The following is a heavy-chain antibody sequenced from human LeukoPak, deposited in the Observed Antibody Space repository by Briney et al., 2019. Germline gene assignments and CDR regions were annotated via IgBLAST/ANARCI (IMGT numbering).Heavy chain of an antibody. CDR3: ARTPYYLGPFDY. Sequence: GGSLRLSCAASGFTVSSNDMNWIRQAPGKGLERVSLISSGGRTYYAESVKGRFTISRDNSKNTLSLQMNSLRAEDTAVYYCARTPYYLGPFDYWGQGTLVTVSS. CDR1: GFTVSSND. D-gene: IGHD3-16*01. V-gene: IGHV3-66*02. J-gene: IGHJ4*02. CDR2: ISSGGRT.